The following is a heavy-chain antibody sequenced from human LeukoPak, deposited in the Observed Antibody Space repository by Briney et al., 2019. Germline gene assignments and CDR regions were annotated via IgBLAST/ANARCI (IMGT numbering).Heavy chain of an antibody. Sequence: ASVKVSCKASGGTFSSYAISWVRQAPGQGLEWMGGIIPIFGTANYAQKFQGRVTITTDESTSTAYMELSSLRSEDTAVYYCARNGGSGIVVSDAFDIWGQGTMVTVSS. J-gene: IGHJ3*02. CDR3: ARNGGSGIVVSDAFDI. CDR1: GGTFSSYA. V-gene: IGHV1-69*05. D-gene: IGHD2-21*01. CDR2: IIPIFGTA.